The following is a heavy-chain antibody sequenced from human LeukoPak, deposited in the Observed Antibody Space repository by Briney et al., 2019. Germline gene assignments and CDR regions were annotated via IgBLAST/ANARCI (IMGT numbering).Heavy chain of an antibody. CDR1: GFTFSSYW. CDR2: INTDGSST. V-gene: IGHV3-74*01. CDR3: ARDQCTSTSCYGYNWFDP. D-gene: IGHD2-2*01. Sequence: GGSLRLSCAASGFTFSSYWMHWVRQAQGKGLVWVSRINTDGSSTSYADSVKGRFTISRDNAKNTLYLQMNSLRAEDTAVYYCARDQCTSTSCYGYNWFDPWGQGTLVTVST. J-gene: IGHJ5*02.